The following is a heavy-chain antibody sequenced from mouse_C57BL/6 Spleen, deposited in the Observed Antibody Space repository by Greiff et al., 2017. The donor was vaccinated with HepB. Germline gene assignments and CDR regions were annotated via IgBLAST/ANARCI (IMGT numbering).Heavy chain of an antibody. CDR2: INYDGSST. D-gene: IGHD3-1*01. CDR1: GFTFSDYY. J-gene: IGHJ2*01. CDR3: ARGDSGVFDY. Sequence: EVKLVESEGGLVQPGSSMKLSCTASGFTFSDYYMAWVRQVPEKGLEWVANINYDGSSTYYLDSLKSRFIISRDNAKNILYLQMSSLKSEDTATYYCARGDSGVFDYWGQGTTLTVSS. V-gene: IGHV5-16*01.